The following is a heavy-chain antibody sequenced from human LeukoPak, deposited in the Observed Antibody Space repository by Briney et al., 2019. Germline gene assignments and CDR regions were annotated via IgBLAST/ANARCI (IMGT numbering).Heavy chain of an antibody. D-gene: IGHD6-13*01. V-gene: IGHV4-61*02. J-gene: IGHJ6*03. CDR1: GGSISSGSYY. Sequence: SETLSLTCTVSGGSISSGSYYWSWIRQPAGKGLEWIGRIYTSGSTNYNPSLKSRVTISVDTSKNLFSLKLSSVTAADTAVYYCARASSWPVRSSPDYYYYMDVWGKGTTVTISS. CDR3: ARASSWPVRSSPDYYYYMDV. CDR2: IYTSGST.